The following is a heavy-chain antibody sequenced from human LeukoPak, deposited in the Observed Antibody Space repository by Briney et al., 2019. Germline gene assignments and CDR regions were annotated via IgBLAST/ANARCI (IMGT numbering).Heavy chain of an antibody. D-gene: IGHD3-3*01. CDR3: ARGRRFLEWPTWGY. CDR2: MNPNSGNT. V-gene: IGHV1-8*01. J-gene: IGHJ4*02. Sequence: ASVKVSCKASGYTFTSYDINWVRQATGQGLEWMGWMNPNSGNTGYAQKFQGRVTMTWNTSISTAYMELSSLRSEDTAVYYCARGRRFLEWPTWGYWGQGTLVTVSS. CDR1: GYTFTSYD.